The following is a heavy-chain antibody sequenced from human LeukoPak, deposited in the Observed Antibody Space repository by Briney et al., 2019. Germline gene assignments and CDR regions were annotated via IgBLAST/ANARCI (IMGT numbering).Heavy chain of an antibody. D-gene: IGHD7-27*01. CDR1: GGSISSGSYY. Sequence: SETLSLTCTVSGGSISSGSYYWSRIRQPPGKGLEWIGSIYYSGSTYYNPSLKSRVTISVDTSKNQFSLKLSSVTAADTAVYYCARSPGEGYYYYYYMDVWGKGTTVTVSS. J-gene: IGHJ6*03. CDR2: IYYSGST. CDR3: ARSPGEGYYYYYYMDV. V-gene: IGHV4-39*07.